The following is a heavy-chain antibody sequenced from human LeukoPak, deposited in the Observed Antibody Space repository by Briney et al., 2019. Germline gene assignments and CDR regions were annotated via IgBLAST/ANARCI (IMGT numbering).Heavy chain of an antibody. J-gene: IGHJ4*02. CDR3: ARGSFFSRDILTGLLPGDY. CDR1: GFTFSSYW. V-gene: IGHV3-7*01. CDR2: IMQDGSEK. Sequence: GGSLRLSCAASGFTFSSYWMSWVRQAPGKGLEWVANIMQDGSEKYYVDSVKGRFTISRDNAKNSLYLQMNSLRAEDTAVYYCARGSFFSRDILTGLLPGDYWGQGTQVTVSS. D-gene: IGHD3-9*01.